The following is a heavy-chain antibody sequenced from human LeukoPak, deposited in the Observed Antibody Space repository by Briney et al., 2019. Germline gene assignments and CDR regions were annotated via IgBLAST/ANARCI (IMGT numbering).Heavy chain of an antibody. J-gene: IGHJ5*02. Sequence: ASVKVSCKASGYTFTGYYMHWVRQAPGQGLEWMGWINPNSGGTNYAQKFQGWVTMTRDTSISTAYMELSRLRSDDTAVYYCARGCPIANYYGSGSYSRPHNWFDPWGQGTLVTVSS. D-gene: IGHD3-10*01. CDR3: ARGCPIANYYGSGSYSRPHNWFDP. CDR1: GYTFTGYY. V-gene: IGHV1-2*04. CDR2: INPNSGGT.